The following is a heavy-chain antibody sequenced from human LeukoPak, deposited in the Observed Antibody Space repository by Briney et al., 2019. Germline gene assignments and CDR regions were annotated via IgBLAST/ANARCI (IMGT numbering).Heavy chain of an antibody. CDR3: ASNTGTVFDY. Sequence: SETLSLTCAVYGGSFSGYYWSWIRQPPGKGLEWIGEINHSGSTNYNPSLKSRVTISADTSRNHFSLNLSSVTAADTAVYYCASNTGTVFDYWGQGALVTVSS. CDR2: INHSGST. V-gene: IGHV4-34*01. J-gene: IGHJ4*02. CDR1: GGSFSGYY. D-gene: IGHD7-27*01.